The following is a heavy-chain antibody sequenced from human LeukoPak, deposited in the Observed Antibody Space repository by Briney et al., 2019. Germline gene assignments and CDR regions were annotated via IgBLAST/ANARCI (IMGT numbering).Heavy chain of an antibody. D-gene: IGHD6-6*01. Sequence: GGSLRLSCAASGFTFSSYWMSWVRQAPGKGLEWVSAISGSGGSTYYADSVKGRFTISRDNSKNTLYLQMNSLRAEDTAVYYCARAPFIAAAPGYMDVWGKGTTVTVSS. V-gene: IGHV3-23*01. J-gene: IGHJ6*03. CDR3: ARAPFIAAAPGYMDV. CDR1: GFTFSSYW. CDR2: ISGSGGST.